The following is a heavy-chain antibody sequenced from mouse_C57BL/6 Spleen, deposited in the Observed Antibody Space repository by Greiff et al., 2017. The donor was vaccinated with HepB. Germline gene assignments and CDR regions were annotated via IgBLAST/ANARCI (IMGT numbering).Heavy chain of an antibody. V-gene: IGHV1-81*01. Sequence: QVQLQQSGAELARPGASVKLSCKASGYTFTSYGISWVKQSTGQGLEWIGEINPSNGNTYYNEKFKGKATLTADKSSSTAYMELRSLTSEDSAVYFCALLVYFDYWGQGTTVTVSS. CDR2: INPSNGNT. CDR3: ALLVYFDY. J-gene: IGHJ2*01. D-gene: IGHD2-1*01. CDR1: GYTFTSYG.